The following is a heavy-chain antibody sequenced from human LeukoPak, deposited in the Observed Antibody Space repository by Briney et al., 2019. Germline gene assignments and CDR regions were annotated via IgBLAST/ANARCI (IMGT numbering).Heavy chain of an antibody. CDR2: ISSSSSYI. CDR3: ARGGYSGYEPLYF. D-gene: IGHD5-12*01. J-gene: IGHJ4*02. Sequence: GGSLRLSCAASGFTFSSYSMNWVRQAPGKGLEWVSSISSSSSYIYYADSVKGRFTISRDNAKNSLHLQMNSLRVEDTAVYYCARGGYSGYEPLYFWGQGTLVTVSS. CDR1: GFTFSSYS. V-gene: IGHV3-21*01.